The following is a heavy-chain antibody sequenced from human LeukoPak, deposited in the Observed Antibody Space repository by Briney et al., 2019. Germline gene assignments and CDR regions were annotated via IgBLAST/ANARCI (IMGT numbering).Heavy chain of an antibody. CDR3: AKSGYNRFDY. CDR2: ISGSGGGSST. V-gene: IGHV3-23*01. CDR1: GFTFSSSA. D-gene: IGHD5-24*01. Sequence: GGSLRLSCAASGFTFSSSAMSWVRQAPGKGLEWVSGISGSGGGSSTYYADSVKGRFTISRDNSKNTLYVRMNNLRAEDTAVYYCAKSGYNRFDYWGQGTLVTVSS. J-gene: IGHJ4*02.